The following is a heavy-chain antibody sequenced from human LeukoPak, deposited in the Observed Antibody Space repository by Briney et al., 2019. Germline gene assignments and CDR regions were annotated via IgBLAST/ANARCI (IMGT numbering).Heavy chain of an antibody. V-gene: IGHV3-23*01. CDR1: GFRFNIYA. J-gene: IGHJ5*02. D-gene: IGHD2-8*01. CDR3: AKGPNNLPMVHATGNWFDP. Sequence: GGSLRLSCAAYGFRFNIYAMSWVRQAPGKGLEWVSSISGSGGSTYYADSVKGRFTISRDTSKTTLYLQMSTLRAEDTAIYYCAKGPNNLPMVHATGNWFDPWGQGTLVTVSS. CDR2: ISGSGGST.